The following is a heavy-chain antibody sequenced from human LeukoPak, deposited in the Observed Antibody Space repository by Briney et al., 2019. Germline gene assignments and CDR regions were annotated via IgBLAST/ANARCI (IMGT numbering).Heavy chain of an antibody. CDR3: TTDLGTYYHGSQRLIPIDY. Sequence: GGSLRLSCVDSGFTFTDAWMSWVRQAPGKGLEWIGRIKSKTDGGTTNYAEPVRGRFTISRDDSKSAVYLQMNSLKIEDTAVYYCTTDLGTYYHGSQRLIPIDYWGQGTLVTVSS. D-gene: IGHD3-10*01. J-gene: IGHJ4*02. CDR2: IKSKTDGGTT. CDR1: GFTFTDAW. V-gene: IGHV3-15*01.